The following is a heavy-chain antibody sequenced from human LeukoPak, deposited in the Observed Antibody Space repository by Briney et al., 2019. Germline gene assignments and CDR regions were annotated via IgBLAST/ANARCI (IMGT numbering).Heavy chain of an antibody. CDR2: IRYDGSNK. CDR3: ARDRLGGYNYDGYFDY. CDR1: GFTFSSYG. J-gene: IGHJ4*02. Sequence: GGSLRLSCAASGFTFSSYGMHWVRQAPGKGLEWVAFIRYDGSNKYYADSVKGRFTISRDNSKNTLYLQMNSLRVEDTAVYYCARDRLGGYNYDGYFDYWGQGTLVTVSS. D-gene: IGHD5-24*01. V-gene: IGHV3-30*02.